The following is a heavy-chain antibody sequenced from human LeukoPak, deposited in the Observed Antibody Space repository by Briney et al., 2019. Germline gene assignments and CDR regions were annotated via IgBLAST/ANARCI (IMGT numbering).Heavy chain of an antibody. Sequence: ASVTVSCKASVYIFTNYGISWVRQAPGQGGGGMGWISGYNGNTNYAQKVQGRVTMTADTSSTTVYMELRTLTSDDTAMYYCAREKGSGWYFFDYWGQGTPVTVSS. D-gene: IGHD6-19*01. CDR2: ISGYNGNT. CDR3: AREKGSGWYFFDY. V-gene: IGHV1-18*01. J-gene: IGHJ4*02. CDR1: VYIFTNYG.